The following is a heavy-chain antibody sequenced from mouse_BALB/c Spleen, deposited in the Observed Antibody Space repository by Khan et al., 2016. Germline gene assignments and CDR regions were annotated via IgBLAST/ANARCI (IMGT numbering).Heavy chain of an antibody. CDR3: AREDYSWFAY. J-gene: IGHJ3*01. D-gene: IGHD1-1*02. V-gene: IGHV3-2*02. Sequence: EVELVESGPGLVKPSQSLSLTCTVTGYSITSDYAWNWIRQFPGNKLVWLGYISYSGDTHYNTSLTSRISITRDTSKNQFFTQLNSVTAEATATYYCAREDYSWFAYWGQGTLVTVSA. CDR1: GYSITSDYA. CDR2: ISYSGDT.